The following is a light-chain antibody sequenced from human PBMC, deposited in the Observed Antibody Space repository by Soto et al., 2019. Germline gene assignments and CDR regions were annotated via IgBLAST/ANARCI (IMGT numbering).Light chain of an antibody. J-gene: IGKJ1*01. Sequence: DIQMTQSPSSLSASVGYRVTITCRASQSISNYLAWYQQKPGKFPKLLIYAASTLQSGVPSRFSGSGSGTDFTLTISSLQPEDVATYYCQKYNSAPWTFGQGTKVEIK. CDR3: QKYNSAPWT. V-gene: IGKV1-27*01. CDR1: QSISNY. CDR2: AAS.